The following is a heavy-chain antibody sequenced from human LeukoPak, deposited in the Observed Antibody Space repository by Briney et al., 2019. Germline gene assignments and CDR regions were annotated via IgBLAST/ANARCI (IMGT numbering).Heavy chain of an antibody. Sequence: PGGTLRLSCAASGFTFSSYGMSWVRQAPGKGLEWVSAISGSGGSTYYADSVKGRFTISRDNSKNTLYLQMNSLRAEDTAVYYCARDEMGDGFTNWGQGTLVTVSS. V-gene: IGHV3-23*01. J-gene: IGHJ4*02. CDR3: ARDEMGDGFTN. CDR1: GFTFSSYG. CDR2: ISGSGGST. D-gene: IGHD5-24*01.